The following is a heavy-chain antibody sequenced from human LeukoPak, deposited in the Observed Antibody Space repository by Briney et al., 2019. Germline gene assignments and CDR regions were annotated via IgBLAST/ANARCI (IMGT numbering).Heavy chain of an antibody. CDR2: ISSSSSYM. CDR3: ARDYVQDY. J-gene: IGHJ4*02. Sequence: PGGSLRLSCAASGFTFDDYGLSWVRQVPGKGLEWVSSISSSSSYMYYADSVKGRFTISRDNAKNSLYLQMNSLRDEDTAVYYCARDYVQDYWGQGTLVTVSS. D-gene: IGHD3-16*01. V-gene: IGHV3-21*01. CDR1: GFTFDDYG.